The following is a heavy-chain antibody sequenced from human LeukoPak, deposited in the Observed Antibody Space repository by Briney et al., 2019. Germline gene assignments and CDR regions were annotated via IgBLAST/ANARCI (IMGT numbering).Heavy chain of an antibody. CDR3: ARDHVVYLGGWYWDAFDI. V-gene: IGHV4-4*02. D-gene: IGHD6-19*01. CDR2: IYHSGST. CDR1: GGSISSSNW. Sequence: SETLSLTCAVSGGSISSSNWWSWVRQPPGKGLEWIGEIYHSGSTNYNPSLKSRVTISVDKSKNQFSLKLSSVTAADTAVYYCARDHVVYLGGWYWDAFDIWGQGTMVTVSS. J-gene: IGHJ3*02.